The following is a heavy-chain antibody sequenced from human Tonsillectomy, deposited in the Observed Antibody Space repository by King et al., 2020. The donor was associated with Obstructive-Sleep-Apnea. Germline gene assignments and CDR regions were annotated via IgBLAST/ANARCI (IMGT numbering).Heavy chain of an antibody. CDR1: GFTFSSYG. CDR2: IWYDGSNK. CDR3: AKSGEEYPLYFDY. Sequence: HVQLVESGGGVVQPGRSLRLSCAASGFTFSSYGMHWVRQAPGKGLEWVAVIWYDGSNKYYADPVKGRFTISRDNSKNTLYLQMNSLRAEDTAVYYCAKSGEEYPLYFDYWGQGTLVTVSS. V-gene: IGHV3-33*06. J-gene: IGHJ4*02. D-gene: IGHD3-16*01.